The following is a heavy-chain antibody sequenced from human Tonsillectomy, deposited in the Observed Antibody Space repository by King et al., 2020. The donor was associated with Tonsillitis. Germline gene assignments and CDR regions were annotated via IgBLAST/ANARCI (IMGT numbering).Heavy chain of an antibody. D-gene: IGHD3-22*01. CDR1: GGGFSNHA. CDR2: IIPLFSTP. V-gene: IGHV1-69*01. J-gene: IGHJ3*02. CDR3: ARGKLEDSSGYLARDGFDI. Sequence: VQLVESGAEVKKPGSSVKVSCTASGGGFSNHAISWVRQAPGQGLEWMGGIIPLFSTPYYAQKFQGRVTITADESTSRNFMELSSLRSEDTAVYYCARGKLEDSSGYLARDGFDIWGQGTMVIVSS.